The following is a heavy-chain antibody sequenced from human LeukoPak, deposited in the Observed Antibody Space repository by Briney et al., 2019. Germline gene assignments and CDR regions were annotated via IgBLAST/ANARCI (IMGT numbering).Heavy chain of an antibody. CDR3: ARGGGVNYYGSGLFDY. J-gene: IGHJ4*02. D-gene: IGHD3-10*01. CDR1: GYTFTSYG. Sequence: GASVKVSCKASGYTFTSYGISWVRRAPGQGLEWMGWISAYNGNTNYAQKLQGRVTMTTDTSTSTAYMELRSLRSDDTAVYYCARGGGVNYYGSGLFDYWGQGTLVTVSS. CDR2: ISAYNGNT. V-gene: IGHV1-18*01.